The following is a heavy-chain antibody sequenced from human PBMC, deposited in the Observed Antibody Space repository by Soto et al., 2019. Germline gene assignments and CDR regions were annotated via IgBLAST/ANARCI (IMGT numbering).Heavy chain of an antibody. D-gene: IGHD3-10*01. J-gene: IGHJ6*03. CDR3: ARDESSCYGSGTCYYYMDV. CDR2: IHSTGST. Sequence: GGSLRLSCAASGFTFSNAWMNWVRQAPGKGLEWVSLIHSTGSTYYADSVKGRFTISRDNSRDTLYLQMNSLRAEDTAVYYCARDESSCYGSGTCYYYMDVWGKGTTVTVSS. V-gene: IGHV3-66*01. CDR1: GFTFSNAW.